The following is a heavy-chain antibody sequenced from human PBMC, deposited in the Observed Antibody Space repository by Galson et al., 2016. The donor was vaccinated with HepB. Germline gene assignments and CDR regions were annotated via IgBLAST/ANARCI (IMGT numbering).Heavy chain of an antibody. CDR1: GYTFTTYW. V-gene: IGHV5-51*01. CDR3: ARWVSRYFFDH. CDR2: VYPRDSSV. D-gene: IGHD2-21*01. Sequence: QSGAEVKQPGESLKISCDISGYTFTTYWIAWVRQKAGKGPEWMAIVYPRDSSVRYSPSFRGQVTVSADKSTNTAYLTLRSLKASDSATYYCARWVSRYFFDHGGEGTVVTVS. J-gene: IGHJ4*02.